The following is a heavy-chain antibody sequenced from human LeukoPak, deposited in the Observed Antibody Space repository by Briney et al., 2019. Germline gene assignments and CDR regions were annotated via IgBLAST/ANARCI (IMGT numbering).Heavy chain of an antibody. V-gene: IGHV1-2*02. D-gene: IGHD6-19*01. J-gene: IGHJ5*02. Sequence: ASVKVSCKASGYTFTGYYMHWVRQAPGQGLKWMGWINPNSGGTNFAQKFQGRVTMTKDTSISTAYMELSRLRSDDTAVYYCAREKRVAGSRGGFAPGGQETLVTVPS. CDR3: AREKRVAGSRGGFAP. CDR2: INPNSGGT. CDR1: GYTFTGYY.